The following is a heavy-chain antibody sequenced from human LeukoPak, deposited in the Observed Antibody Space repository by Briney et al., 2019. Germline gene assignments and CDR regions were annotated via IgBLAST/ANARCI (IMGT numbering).Heavy chain of an antibody. Sequence: SETLSLTCAVYGGSFSGYYWSWIRQPPGKGLEWIGEINHSGSTNYNPSLRSRVTISVDTSKNQFSLKLNSVTAADTAVYYCARGRIHTMIVVVIRNWFDPWGQGTLVTVSS. CDR1: GGSFSGYY. D-gene: IGHD3-22*01. CDR2: INHSGST. J-gene: IGHJ5*02. CDR3: ARGRIHTMIVVVIRNWFDP. V-gene: IGHV4-34*01.